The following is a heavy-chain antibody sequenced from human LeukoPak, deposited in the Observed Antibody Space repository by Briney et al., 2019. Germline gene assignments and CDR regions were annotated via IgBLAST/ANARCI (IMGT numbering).Heavy chain of an antibody. CDR1: AFNFSGNY. D-gene: IGHD3-16*01. CDR3: AREISRFGI. Sequence: GGSLRLSCVDSAFNFSGNYMTWVRQAPGKGLEWVSAIYIGGTTYYADSVKGSFTISRDNPKSTLYLQMHSLRAEDTAVYYCAREISRFGIWGQGTLVTVSS. V-gene: IGHV3-66*01. J-gene: IGHJ4*02. CDR2: IYIGGTT.